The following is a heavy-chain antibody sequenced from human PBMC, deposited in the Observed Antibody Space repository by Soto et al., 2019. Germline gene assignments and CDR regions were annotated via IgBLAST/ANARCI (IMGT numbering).Heavy chain of an antibody. Sequence: PSETLSLTCAVYGGSFSGYYWSWIRQPPGKGLEWIGEINHSGSTNYNPSLKSRVTISVDTSKNQFSLKLSSVTAADTTVYYCARVFTSVWFGELYYYYSGMDVWGQGTTVTVSS. V-gene: IGHV4-34*01. CDR3: ARVFTSVWFGELYYYYSGMDV. CDR2: INHSGST. CDR1: GGSFSGYY. D-gene: IGHD3-10*01. J-gene: IGHJ6*02.